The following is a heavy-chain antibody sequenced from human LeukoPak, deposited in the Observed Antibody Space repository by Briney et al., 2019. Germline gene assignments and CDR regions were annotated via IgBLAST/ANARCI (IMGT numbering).Heavy chain of an antibody. D-gene: IGHD4-17*01. V-gene: IGHV4-34*01. CDR3: ARGGDGDYGYYYYGMDV. CDR2: INHSGST. Sequence: PSETLSLTCAVYGGSFSGYYWSWIRQPPGKGLEWIGEINHSGSTNYNPSLKSRVTISVDTSKNQFSLKLSSVTAADTAVYYCARGGDGDYGYYYYGMDVWGQGTTVTVSS. CDR1: GGSFSGYY. J-gene: IGHJ6*02.